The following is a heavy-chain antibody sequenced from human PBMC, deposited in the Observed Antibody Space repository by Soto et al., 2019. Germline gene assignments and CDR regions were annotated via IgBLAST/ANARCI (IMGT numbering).Heavy chain of an antibody. V-gene: IGHV3-30-3*01. J-gene: IGHJ3*02. D-gene: IGHD3-16*01. Sequence: QVHLEESGGGVVQPGTSLRLSCVASGFTFSSYGMHWVRQAPGKGLEWVAVIPNTENKKYYADSVKGRFTISRDNSQNTLLRQMDSRMSEDTAMYYCARTAGGRVRGALDIWGQGTMVTVS. CDR2: IPNTENKK. CDR1: GFTFSSYG. CDR3: ARTAGGRVRGALDI.